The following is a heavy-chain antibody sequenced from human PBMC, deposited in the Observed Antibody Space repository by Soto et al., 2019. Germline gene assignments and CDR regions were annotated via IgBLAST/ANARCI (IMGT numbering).Heavy chain of an antibody. CDR2: IYCSGST. CDR1: GGSISSGDYY. J-gene: IGHJ5*02. V-gene: IGHV4-30-4*01. CDR3: ATTYTNNCQFDR. Sequence: SETLSLTCTVSGGSISSGDYYWIWLRQPPGKGREWIGYIYCSGSTYYNPSLKSRVTISVDTSKNQFSLKLSSVTAADTAVYYCATTYTNNCQFDRWGQGTLVTVSS. D-gene: IGHD1-20*01.